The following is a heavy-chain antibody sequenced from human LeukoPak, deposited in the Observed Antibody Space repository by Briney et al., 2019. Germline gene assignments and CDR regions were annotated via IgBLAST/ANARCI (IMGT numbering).Heavy chain of an antibody. V-gene: IGHV1-69*05. CDR1: GGTFSSYA. CDR2: IIPIFGTA. J-gene: IGHJ6*03. D-gene: IGHD4-11*01. CDR3: ARGSNYVAYYYYYMDV. Sequence: ASVKVSCKASGGTFSSYAISWVRQAPGQGLEWMGGIIPIFGTANYAQKFRGRVTITTDESTSTAYMELSSLRSEDTAVYYCARGSNYVAYYYYYMDVWGKGTTVTVSS.